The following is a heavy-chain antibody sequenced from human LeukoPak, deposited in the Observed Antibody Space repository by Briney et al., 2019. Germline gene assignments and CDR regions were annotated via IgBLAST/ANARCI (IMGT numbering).Heavy chain of an antibody. V-gene: IGHV3-30*02. J-gene: IGHJ3*02. CDR1: GFTFSSYG. CDR2: IRYDGSNK. CDR3: AKDQYYGSGSTNAFDI. D-gene: IGHD3-10*01. Sequence: PGGSLRLSCAASGFTFSSYGMHWVRQAPGKGLEWVAFIRYDGSNKYYADSVKGRFTISRDNSKNTLYLQMNSLRAEDTAVYYCAKDQYYGSGSTNAFDIWGQGTMVTVSS.